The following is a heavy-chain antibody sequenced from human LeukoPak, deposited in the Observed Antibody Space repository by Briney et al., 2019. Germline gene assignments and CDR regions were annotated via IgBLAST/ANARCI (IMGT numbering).Heavy chain of an antibody. CDR1: GGTFSSYT. CDR2: IIPILGIA. V-gene: IGHV1-69*02. D-gene: IGHD3-3*01. Sequence: SVKVSCKDSGGTFSSYTISWVRQAPGQGLEWMGRIIPILGIANYAQKFQGRVTITADKSTSTAYMELSSLRSEDTAVYYCARGGEPNYDFWSGTSWGQGTLVTVSS. CDR3: ARGGEPNYDFWSGTS. J-gene: IGHJ4*02.